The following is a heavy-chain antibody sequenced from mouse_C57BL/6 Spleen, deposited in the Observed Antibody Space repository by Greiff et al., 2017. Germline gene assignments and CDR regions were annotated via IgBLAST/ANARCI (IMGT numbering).Heavy chain of an antibody. Sequence: EVMLVESGGGLVKPGGSLKLSCAASGFTFSSYAMSWVRQTPEKRLEWVATISDGGSYTYYPDNVKGRFTISRDNAKNNLYLQMSHLKSEDTAMYYCARDSYYYGSSEYFDVWGTGTTVTVSS. J-gene: IGHJ1*03. V-gene: IGHV5-4*01. CDR2: ISDGGSYT. D-gene: IGHD1-1*01. CDR3: ARDSYYYGSSEYFDV. CDR1: GFTFSSYA.